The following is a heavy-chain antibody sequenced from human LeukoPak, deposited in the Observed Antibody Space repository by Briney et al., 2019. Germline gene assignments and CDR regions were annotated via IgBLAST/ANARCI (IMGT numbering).Heavy chain of an antibody. CDR3: AREGDYGADY. Sequence: SETLSLTCTVSGGSISSSSYYWGWIRQPPGNGLEWIGSIYYSGSTYYNPSLKSRVTISVDTSKNQFSLKLSSVTAADTAVYYCAREGDYGADYWGQGTLVTVSS. CDR1: GGSISSSSYY. V-gene: IGHV4-39*07. D-gene: IGHD4-17*01. CDR2: IYYSGST. J-gene: IGHJ4*02.